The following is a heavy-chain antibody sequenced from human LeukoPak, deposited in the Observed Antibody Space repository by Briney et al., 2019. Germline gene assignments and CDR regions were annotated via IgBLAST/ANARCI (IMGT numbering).Heavy chain of an antibody. J-gene: IGHJ4*02. V-gene: IGHV4-59*08. CDR2: IYYSGST. CDR1: GGSISSYY. Sequence: SETLSLTCAVSGGSISSYYWSWIRQPPGKGLEWIWYIYYSGSTNYNPSLKSGVTISVDTSKNQFSLKLMSVTAADTAVYYCARMTTVTPSFDYWGQGTLVTVSS. D-gene: IGHD4-4*01. CDR3: ARMTTVTPSFDY.